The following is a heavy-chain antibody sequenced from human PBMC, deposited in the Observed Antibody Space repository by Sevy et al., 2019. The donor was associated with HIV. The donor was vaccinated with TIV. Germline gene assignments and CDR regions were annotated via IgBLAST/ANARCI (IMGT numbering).Heavy chain of an antibody. CDR3: AGAYYDSSGYYPSPPYYYGMDV. J-gene: IGHJ6*02. D-gene: IGHD3-22*01. V-gene: IGHV4-59*01. CDR2: IYYSGST. CDR1: GGSISSYY. Sequence: SETLSLTCTVSGGSISSYYWSWIRQPPGKGLEWIGYIYYSGSTNYHPSLKSRVTISVDTSKNQFSLKLSSVTAADTAVYYCAGAYYDSSGYYPSPPYYYGMDVWGQGTTVTVSS.